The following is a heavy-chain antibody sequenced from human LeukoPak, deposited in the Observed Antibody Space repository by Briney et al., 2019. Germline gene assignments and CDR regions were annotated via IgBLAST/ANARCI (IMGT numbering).Heavy chain of an antibody. CDR2: IHYSGST. J-gene: IGHJ3*01. CDR3: ARLGALHDAFDV. Sequence: KPAETLSLTRTVSGDSIRRYYWSWIRQPPPKGRDWIGNIHYSGSTKYNPSLKSRVTISVDTSKNQFSLRVTSLTAADTAVYYCARLGALHDAFDVWGQGTLVTVSS. CDR1: GDSIRRYY. V-gene: IGHV4-59*12. D-gene: IGHD3-16*01.